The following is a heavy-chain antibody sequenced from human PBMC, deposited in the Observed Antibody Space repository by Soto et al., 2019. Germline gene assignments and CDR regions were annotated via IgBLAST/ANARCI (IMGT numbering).Heavy chain of an antibody. J-gene: IGHJ4*02. CDR3: ARGVTIFGGALLDY. Sequence: SETLSLTCAVSGSSISSSNWWSWVRQPPGKGLEWIGEIYHSGSTNYNPSLKSRVTISVDKSKNQFSLKLSSVTAADTAVYYCARGVTIFGGALLDYWGQGTLVTVSS. CDR2: IYHSGST. CDR1: GSSISSSNW. D-gene: IGHD3-3*01. V-gene: IGHV4-4*02.